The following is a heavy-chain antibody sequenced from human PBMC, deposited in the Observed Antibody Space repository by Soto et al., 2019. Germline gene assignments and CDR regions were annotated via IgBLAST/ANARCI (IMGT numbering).Heavy chain of an antibody. J-gene: IGHJ4*02. Sequence: QVQLQQWGAGLLKPSETLSLTCAVYGGSFSGYYWSWIRQPPGKGLEWIGEINHSGSTNYNPSLKSRVTISVDTSKNQFSLMLSSVTAADTAVYYCARPQVAGLFDYWGQGTLVTVSS. CDR2: INHSGST. CDR3: ARPQVAGLFDY. V-gene: IGHV4-34*01. D-gene: IGHD6-19*01. CDR1: GGSFSGYY.